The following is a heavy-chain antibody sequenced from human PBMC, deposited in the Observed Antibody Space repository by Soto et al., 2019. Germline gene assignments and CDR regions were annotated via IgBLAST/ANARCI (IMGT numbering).Heavy chain of an antibody. J-gene: IGHJ3*02. D-gene: IGHD3-16*02. CDR2: IKSKTDGGTT. Sequence: EVQLVESGGGLVKPGGSLRLSCAASGFTFSNAWMSWVRQAPGKGLEWVGRIKSKTDGGTTDYAAPVKGRFTISRVDSKNTLYLQMNSLKTEDTAVYYCTTIVLPFRGVIGGDAFDIWGQGTMVTVSS. CDR1: GFTFSNAW. V-gene: IGHV3-15*01. CDR3: TTIVLPFRGVIGGDAFDI.